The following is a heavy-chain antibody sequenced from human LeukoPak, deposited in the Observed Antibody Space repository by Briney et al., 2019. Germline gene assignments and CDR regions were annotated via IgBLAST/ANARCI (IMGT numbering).Heavy chain of an antibody. Sequence: GASVKVSCKASGYTFTGYCMHWVRQAPGQGLEWMGWINPNSGGANCAQKFQGRVTMTRDTSISTAYIELTRLRSDDTAVYYCARGEIDVVVPNWFDTWGQGTLVTVSS. D-gene: IGHD2-2*01. CDR1: GYTFTGYC. V-gene: IGHV1-2*02. J-gene: IGHJ5*02. CDR3: ARGEIDVVVPNWFDT. CDR2: INPNSGGA.